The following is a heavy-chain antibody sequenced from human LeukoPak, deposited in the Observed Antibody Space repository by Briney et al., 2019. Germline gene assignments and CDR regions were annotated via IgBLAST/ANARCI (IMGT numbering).Heavy chain of an antibody. CDR3: ATISAQTFDI. CDR2: IKPDGIDK. D-gene: IGHD5-24*01. Sequence: GGSLRLSCVGSGFTFRNHWVNWVRQSPRKGLEWVANIKPDGIDKYYVDSARGRFTVSRDNAKNSAFLQMNSLRAEDTAIYYCATISAQTFDIWAKGHWSPSLQ. CDR1: GFTFRNHW. J-gene: IGHJ3*02. V-gene: IGHV3-7*01.